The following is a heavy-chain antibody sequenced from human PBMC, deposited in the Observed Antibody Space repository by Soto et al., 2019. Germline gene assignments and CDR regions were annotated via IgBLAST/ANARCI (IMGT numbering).Heavy chain of an antibody. CDR2: ISAYNGNT. J-gene: IGHJ6*02. CDR3: ASLYDSSGLRGKYGMDV. V-gene: IGHV1-18*01. D-gene: IGHD3-22*01. CDR1: GYTFTNYG. Sequence: QVQLVQSGAEVKKPGASVKVSCKASGYTFTNYGISWVRQAPGQGLEWMGWISAYNGNTNYAQKLQGRVTMTTDTSTSTAYMELRSLRSDDTAMYYCASLYDSSGLRGKYGMDVWGQGTTVTVSS.